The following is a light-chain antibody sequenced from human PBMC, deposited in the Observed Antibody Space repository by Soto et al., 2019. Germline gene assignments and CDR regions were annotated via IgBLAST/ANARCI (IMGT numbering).Light chain of an antibody. CDR3: QRYNNLWT. J-gene: IGKJ1*01. CDR1: QSISVW. Sequence: DIQMTQSPSTQSASVGDRVTITCRASQSISVWLAWYQQKSGKVPKLLISKASNLETGVPSRFSGSGSGTEFTLTISSLQPDDFATYYCQRYNNLWTFGQGTKVEI. V-gene: IGKV1-5*03. CDR2: KAS.